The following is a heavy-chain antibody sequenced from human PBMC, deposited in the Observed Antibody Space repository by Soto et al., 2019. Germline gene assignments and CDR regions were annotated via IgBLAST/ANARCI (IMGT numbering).Heavy chain of an antibody. CDR1: GYTFTTYA. Sequence: QVQLVQSGAEETKPGASVKVSCKASGYTFTTYAVHWVRQAPGQSLEWMGWVNVGNGDTKYSQKFQGRVTITRDTSASTVYMGLSSLRSEDTAVYYCAKEGAVAGTALNWFDPWGQGTLVTVAS. J-gene: IGHJ5*02. V-gene: IGHV1-3*05. CDR2: VNVGNGDT. CDR3: AKEGAVAGTALNWFDP. D-gene: IGHD6-19*01.